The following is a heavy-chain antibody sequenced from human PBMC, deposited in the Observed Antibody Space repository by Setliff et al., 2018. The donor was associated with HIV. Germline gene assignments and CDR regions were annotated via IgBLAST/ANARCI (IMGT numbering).Heavy chain of an antibody. Sequence: SETLSLTCTVSGGSISSGSYYWSWIRQPAGKGLEWIGRIYTSGSTNYNPSLKSRVTISVNTSKNQFSLKLSSVTAADTAVYYCARDRIVVVPAAISYYSYGMDVWGQGTTVTVSS. CDR1: GGSISSGSYY. CDR2: IYTSGST. D-gene: IGHD2-2*01. CDR3: ARDRIVVVPAAISYYSYGMDV. V-gene: IGHV4-61*02. J-gene: IGHJ6*02.